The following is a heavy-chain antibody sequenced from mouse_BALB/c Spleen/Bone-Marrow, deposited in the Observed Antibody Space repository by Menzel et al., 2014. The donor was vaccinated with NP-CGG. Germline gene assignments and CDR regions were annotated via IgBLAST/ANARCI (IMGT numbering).Heavy chain of an antibody. CDR3: ARGFPFFY. V-gene: IGHV1-87*01. Sequence: QVQLQQSGAELARPGASVKLSCKASGYTFTSYWMQWVKQRPGQGLEWIGAIYPGDGDTRYTQKFKGKATLTADKSSSTAYMQLSSLASEDSAVYYCARGFPFFYWGQGPPLTVSS. J-gene: IGHJ2*01. CDR1: GYTFTSYW. CDR2: IYPGDGDT.